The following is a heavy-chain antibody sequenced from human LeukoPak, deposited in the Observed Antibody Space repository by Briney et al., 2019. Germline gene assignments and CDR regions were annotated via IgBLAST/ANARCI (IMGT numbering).Heavy chain of an antibody. V-gene: IGHV1-46*01. CDR3: AREQYGDYRREVIWIDP. CDR2: INPSGGST. CDR1: GYTFTSYY. D-gene: IGHD4-17*01. J-gene: IGHJ5*02. Sequence: ASVKVSCKASGYTFTSYYMHWVRQAPGQGLEWMGIINPSGGSTSYAQKFQGRVTMTRDTSTSTVYMELSSLRSEDTAVYYCAREQYGDYRREVIWIDPWGQGTLVTVSS.